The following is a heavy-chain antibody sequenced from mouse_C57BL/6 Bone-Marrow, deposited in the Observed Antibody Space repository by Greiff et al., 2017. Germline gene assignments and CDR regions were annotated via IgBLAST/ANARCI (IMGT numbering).Heavy chain of an antibody. J-gene: IGHJ2*01. CDR2: ISSGGSYT. D-gene: IGHD3-2*02. Sequence: VQLKESGGDLVKPGGSLKLSCAASGFTFSSYGMSWVRQTPDKRLEWVATISSGGSYTYYPDSVKGRFTISRDNAKNTQYLQMSSLKSEDTAMYYCAILDSSGYFDYWGQGNTLTVSS. CDR1: GFTFSSYG. V-gene: IGHV5-6*01. CDR3: AILDSSGYFDY.